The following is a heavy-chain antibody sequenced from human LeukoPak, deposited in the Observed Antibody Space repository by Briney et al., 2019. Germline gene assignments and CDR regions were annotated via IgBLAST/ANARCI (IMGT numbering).Heavy chain of an antibody. D-gene: IGHD4/OR15-4a*01. J-gene: IGHJ3*02. V-gene: IGHV4-30-4*08. Sequence: SETLSLTCTVSGGSISSGDYYWSWIRQPPGKGLEWIGYIYYSGSTYYNPSLKSRVHLSVDTSKNQFSLQLGSVTSADTALYYCARDSSPVLSGPGADDGFDIWGQGTMVTVSS. CDR3: ARDSSPVLSGPGADDGFDI. CDR2: IYYSGST. CDR1: GGSISSGDYY.